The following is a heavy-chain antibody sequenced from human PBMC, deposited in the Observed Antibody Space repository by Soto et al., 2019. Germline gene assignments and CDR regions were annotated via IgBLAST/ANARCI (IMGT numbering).Heavy chain of an antibody. V-gene: IGHV1-2*02. CDR1: GYTFTGYY. D-gene: IGHD6-19*01. CDR2: INPNSGGT. J-gene: IGHJ6*02. CDR3: ARVWDSSGWYGDYYGMDV. Sequence: GASVKVSCKASGYTFTGYYMHWVRQAPGQGLEWMGWINPNSGGTNYAQKFQGRVTMTRDTSISTAYMELSRLRSDDTAVYYCARVWDSSGWYGDYYGMDVWGQGTTVTVSS.